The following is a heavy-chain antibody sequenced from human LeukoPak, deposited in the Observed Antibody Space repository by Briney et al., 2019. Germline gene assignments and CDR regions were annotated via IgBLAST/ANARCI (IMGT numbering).Heavy chain of an antibody. CDR3: ALHDFWSGDY. CDR1: GYTFTSYY. Sequence: SVKVSCKASGYTFTSYYMHWVRQAPGQGLEWMGGIIPLFGAAKYAQKFQGRVTITAVESMSTAYMELSSLRSEDTAVYYCALHDFWSGDYWGQGTLVTVSS. D-gene: IGHD3-3*01. J-gene: IGHJ4*02. V-gene: IGHV1-69*13. CDR2: IIPLFGAA.